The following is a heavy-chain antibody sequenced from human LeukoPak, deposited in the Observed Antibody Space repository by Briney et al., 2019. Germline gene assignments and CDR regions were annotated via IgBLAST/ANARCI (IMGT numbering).Heavy chain of an antibody. CDR2: ISYDGSNE. CDR3: ARNHYGDYYFDY. D-gene: IGHD4-17*01. J-gene: IGHJ4*02. V-gene: IGHV3-30-3*01. Sequence: GGSLRLSCAASGFTFSTYTMHWVHQAPGKGLEWVAVISYDGSNEYCADSVKGRFTISRDNSKNTLYLQMNSLRAEDTAVYYCARNHYGDYYFDYWGQGTLVTVSS. CDR1: GFTFSTYT.